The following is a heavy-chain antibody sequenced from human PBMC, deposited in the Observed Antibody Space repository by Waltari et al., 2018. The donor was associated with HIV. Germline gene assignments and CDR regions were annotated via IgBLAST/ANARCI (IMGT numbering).Heavy chain of an antibody. CDR2: ISSSGSSI. J-gene: IGHJ2*01. D-gene: IGHD5-18*01. V-gene: IGHV3-48*03. Sequence: EVKLVESGGGLVQPGGSVRLSCAASGFTFSSYEMNWVRKAPGKGLEWISYISSSGSSIYYADSVKGRFTISRDNGKKSLYLQMNILRAEDTAVYYCAKVREKQLWLRNWDFDLWGRGTLVTVSS. CDR3: AKVREKQLWLRNWDFDL. CDR1: GFTFSSYE.